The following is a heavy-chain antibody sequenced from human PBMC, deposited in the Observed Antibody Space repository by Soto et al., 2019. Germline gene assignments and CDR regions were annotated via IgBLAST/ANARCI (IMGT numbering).Heavy chain of an antibody. D-gene: IGHD5-12*01. CDR1: GFTFSSYS. CDR3: ARDPQDGYSGYTSGDY. CDR2: ISSSSSTV. J-gene: IGHJ4*02. V-gene: IGHV3-48*02. Sequence: EVQLVESGGGLVQPGGSLRLSCAASGFTFSSYSMNWVRQAPGKGLEWVSYISSSSSTVYYADSVKGRFTISRDNAKNSLYLQMNSLRDEDTAVYYCARDPQDGYSGYTSGDYWGQGTLVTVSS.